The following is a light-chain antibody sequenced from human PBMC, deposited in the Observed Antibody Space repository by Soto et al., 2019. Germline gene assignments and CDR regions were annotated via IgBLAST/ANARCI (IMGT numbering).Light chain of an antibody. CDR2: ATS. J-gene: IGKJ5*01. CDR3: QQYNSYPIT. CDR1: QGIANY. Sequence: DVQMTQSPSSVSASVGDSVTITCRASQGIANYLSWFQQKPGKAPKALIYATSTLQTGVPSRFSGSGSGTGFTLTISSLQSEDFATYYCQQYNSYPITFGQGTRLEMK. V-gene: IGKV1-16*01.